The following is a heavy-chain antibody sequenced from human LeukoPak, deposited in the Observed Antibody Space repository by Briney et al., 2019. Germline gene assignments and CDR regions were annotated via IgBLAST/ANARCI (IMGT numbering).Heavy chain of an antibody. CDR3: AKGFSLGSGYRDNFDY. CDR1: GFTFSSYA. CDR2: ISGSGGST. J-gene: IGHJ4*02. Sequence: GGSLRLSCAPSGFTFSSYAMSWVRQAPGKGLEWVSAISGSGGSTYYADSVKGRFTISRDNSKNTLYLQMNSLRAEDTAVYYCAKGFSLGSGYRDNFDYWGQGTLVTVSS. D-gene: IGHD3-3*01. V-gene: IGHV3-23*01.